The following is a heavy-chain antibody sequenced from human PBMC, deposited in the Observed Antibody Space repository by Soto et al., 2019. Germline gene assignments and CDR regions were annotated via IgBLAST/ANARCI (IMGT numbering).Heavy chain of an antibody. Sequence: QLQLQESGPGLVKPSETLSLTCTVSGGSISSSSYYWGWIRQPPGKGLEWIGSIYYSGSTYYNPSLKSRVTLSVDTSKNQFSLKLSSVTAADTAVYYCARLGGSGSYPTFSDAFDIWGQGTMVTVSS. V-gene: IGHV4-39*01. CDR1: GGSISSSSYY. CDR2: IYYSGST. D-gene: IGHD3-10*01. J-gene: IGHJ3*02. CDR3: ARLGGSGSYPTFSDAFDI.